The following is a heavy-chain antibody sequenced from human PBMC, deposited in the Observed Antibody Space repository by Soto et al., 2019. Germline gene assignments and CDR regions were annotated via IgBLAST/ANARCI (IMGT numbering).Heavy chain of an antibody. CDR3: ARDLLGYCSSTSCPGWFDP. V-gene: IGHV4-31*03. CDR1: GGSISSGGYY. D-gene: IGHD2-2*01. CDR2: IYYSGST. Sequence: SETLSLTCTVSGGSISSGGYYWSWIRQHPGKGLEWIGYIYYSGSTYYNPSLKSRVTISVDTSKDQFSLKLSSVTAADTAVYYCARDLLGYCSSTSCPGWFDPWGQGTLVTVS. J-gene: IGHJ5*02.